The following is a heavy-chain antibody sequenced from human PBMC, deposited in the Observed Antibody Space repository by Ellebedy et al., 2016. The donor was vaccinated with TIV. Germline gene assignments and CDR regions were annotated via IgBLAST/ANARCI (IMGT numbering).Heavy chain of an antibody. CDR1: GFAFSTYS. D-gene: IGHD2-21*02. J-gene: IGHJ4*02. CDR2: IRYDGSNK. Sequence: GESLKISCEASGFAFSTYSMILVRQAPGKGLEWVAFIRYDGSNKYYADSVKGRFTISRDNSKNTLYLKMNSLRAEDTAVYYCAKEREPAVTADYWGQGTLVTVSS. V-gene: IGHV3-30*02. CDR3: AKEREPAVTADY.